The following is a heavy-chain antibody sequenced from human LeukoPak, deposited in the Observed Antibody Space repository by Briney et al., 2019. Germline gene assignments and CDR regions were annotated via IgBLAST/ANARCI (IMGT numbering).Heavy chain of an antibody. CDR2: ISSSGSTI. CDR1: GFTFSDYY. J-gene: IGHJ4*02. V-gene: IGHV3-11*01. Sequence: GGSLRLSCAASGFTFSDYYMSWIRQAPGKGLEWVSYISSSGSTIYYADSVKGRFTISRDNSKNTLWLQMNSLRAADTAVYYCAKTRLGSSTNFDYWGQGTLVTVSS. D-gene: IGHD3-10*01. CDR3: AKTRLGSSTNFDY.